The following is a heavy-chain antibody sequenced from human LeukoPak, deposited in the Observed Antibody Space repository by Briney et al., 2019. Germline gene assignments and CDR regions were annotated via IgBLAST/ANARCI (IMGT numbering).Heavy chain of an antibody. V-gene: IGHV4-61*01. CDR3: ARYYYGSGSYPLPTYYYYMDV. D-gene: IGHD3-10*01. Sequence: PSETLSLTCTVSGGSISSGSYYWGWLRPPPGKGLQWIASTYYNPSLKSRVAISVDTSKNQFSLKLSSVTAADTAVYYCARYYYGSGSYPLPTYYYYMDVWGKGTTVTISS. CDR2: T. CDR1: GGSISSGSYY. J-gene: IGHJ6*03.